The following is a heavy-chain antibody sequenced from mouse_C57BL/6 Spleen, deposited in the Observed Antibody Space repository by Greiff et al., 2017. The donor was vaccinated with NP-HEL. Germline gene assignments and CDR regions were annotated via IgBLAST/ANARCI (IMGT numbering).Heavy chain of an antibody. D-gene: IGHD1-1*01. Sequence: QVHVKQPGAELVKPGASVKVSCKASGYTFTSYWMHWVKQRPGQGLEWIGRIHPSDSDTNYNQKFKGKATLTVDKSSSTAYMQLSSLTSEDSAVYYCAIGGYYYGSSVYFDYWGQGTTLTVSS. V-gene: IGHV1-74*01. J-gene: IGHJ2*01. CDR3: AIGGYYYGSSVYFDY. CDR1: GYTFTSYW. CDR2: IHPSDSDT.